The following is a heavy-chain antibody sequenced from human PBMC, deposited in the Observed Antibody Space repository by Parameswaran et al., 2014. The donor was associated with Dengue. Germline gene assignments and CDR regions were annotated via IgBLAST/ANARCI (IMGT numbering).Heavy chain of an antibody. CDR3: ARDLPDTGYCSGGSCYSDIIGDY. D-gene: IGHD2-15*01. J-gene: IGHJ4*02. CDR2: ISAYNGNT. V-gene: IGHV1-18*01. Sequence: VRQAPGQGLEWMGWISAYNGNTNYAQKLQGRVTMTTDTSTSTAYMELRSLRSDDTAVYYCARDLPDTGYCSGGSCYSDIIGDYWGQGTLVTVSS.